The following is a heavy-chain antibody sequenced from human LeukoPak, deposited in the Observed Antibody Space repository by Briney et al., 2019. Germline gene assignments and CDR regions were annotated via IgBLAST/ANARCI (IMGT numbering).Heavy chain of an antibody. CDR1: GFIFSTHA. J-gene: IGHJ6*02. Sequence: GGSLRLSCVASGFIFSTHAMHWVRQAPGKGLEYVSGITINGGSTYYLNSVKGRFTVSRDNSKNTLFLQMGSLRAEDMAVYYCARAIYGDYASTDYYYYYGLDVWGQGTTVTVSS. CDR2: ITINGGST. V-gene: IGHV3-64*01. D-gene: IGHD4-17*01. CDR3: ARAIYGDYASTDYYYYYGLDV.